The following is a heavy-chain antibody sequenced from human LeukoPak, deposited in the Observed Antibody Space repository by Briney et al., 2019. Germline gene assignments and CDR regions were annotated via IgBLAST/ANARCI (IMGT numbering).Heavy chain of an antibody. D-gene: IGHD3-22*01. CDR1: GYTFTIYG. CDR2: ISAYNVNT. J-gene: IGHJ5*02. Sequence: ASVKVSCKASGYTFTIYGISWVRQAPGQGLEWMGWISAYNVNTNYAQKLQGRVTMTTDTSTSTAYMELRSLTSDDTAVYYCASSNYYDSSGYYPWYNWFDPWGQGTLVTVSS. CDR3: ASSNYYDSSGYYPWYNWFDP. V-gene: IGHV1-18*01.